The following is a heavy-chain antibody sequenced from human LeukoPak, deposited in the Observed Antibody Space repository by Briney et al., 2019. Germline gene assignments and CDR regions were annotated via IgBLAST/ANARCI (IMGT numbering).Heavy chain of an antibody. Sequence: SETLSLTCTVSGYSISSGYYWGWIRQPPGKGLEWIGSIYHSGSTYYNPSLKSRVTISVDTSKNQFSLKLSSVTAADTAVYYCVMRTLDWFFDAFDIWGQGTMVTVSS. J-gene: IGHJ3*02. CDR1: GYSISSGYY. D-gene: IGHD3-9*01. V-gene: IGHV4-38-2*02. CDR3: VMRTLDWFFDAFDI. CDR2: IYHSGST.